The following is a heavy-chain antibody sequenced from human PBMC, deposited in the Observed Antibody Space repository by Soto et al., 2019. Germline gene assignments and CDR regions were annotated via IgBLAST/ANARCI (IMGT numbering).Heavy chain of an antibody. CDR2: MNPHSGNT. CDR3: AREGVRGMDV. V-gene: IGHV1-8*01. D-gene: IGHD3-16*01. J-gene: IGHJ6*02. Sequence: QVQLVQSGAEVKKPGASVKVSCKASGYTFTSYDMNWVRQATGQGLEWMGWMNPHSGNTGYALKFQGRGTMPSITAISTAYMELSSLRSEDTAVDYYAREGVRGMDVWGHGTTVPVSS. CDR1: GYTFTSYD.